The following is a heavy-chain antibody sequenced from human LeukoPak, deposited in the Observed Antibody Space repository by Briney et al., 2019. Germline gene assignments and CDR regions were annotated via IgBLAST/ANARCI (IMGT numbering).Heavy chain of an antibody. J-gene: IGHJ6*02. D-gene: IGHD1-26*01. Sequence: VASVKVSCKASGGTFSSYAISWVRQAPGQGLERMGGIIPIFGTANYAQKFQGRVTITADESTSTAYMELSSLRSEDTAVYYCAGALLSDSGSYYSDDYYYYGMDVWGQGTRVTVSS. CDR3: AGALLSDSGSYYSDDYYYYGMDV. CDR1: GGTFSSYA. CDR2: IIPIFGTA. V-gene: IGHV1-69*01.